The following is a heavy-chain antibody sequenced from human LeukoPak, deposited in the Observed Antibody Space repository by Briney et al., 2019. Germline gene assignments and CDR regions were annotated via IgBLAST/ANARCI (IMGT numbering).Heavy chain of an antibody. V-gene: IGHV1-69*10. CDR2: IIPILGIA. CDR3: AKDRTYDSSGFRGAPDAFDI. D-gene: IGHD3-22*01. CDR1: GGTFSSYA. Sequence: SVRVSCKASGGTFSSYAISWVRQAPGQGLEWMGGIIPILGIANYAQKFQGRVTITADKSTSTAYMELSSLRAEDTAVYYCAKDRTYDSSGFRGAPDAFDIWGQGTMVTVSS. J-gene: IGHJ3*02.